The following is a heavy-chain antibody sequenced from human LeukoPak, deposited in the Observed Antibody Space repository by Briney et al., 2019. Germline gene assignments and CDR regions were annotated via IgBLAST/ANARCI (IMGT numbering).Heavy chain of an antibody. CDR2: INPDGSER. Sequence: PGGSLRLSCAASGFSFSSYYMSWVRQAPGKGLEWVALINPDGSERYYVDSVKGRFTISRDNARNSLYLQMDNLRDDDTAMYFCTRDLAAVPGPRMDVWGQGTTVTVSS. D-gene: IGHD6-19*01. CDR1: GFSFSSYY. J-gene: IGHJ6*02. CDR3: TRDLAAVPGPRMDV. V-gene: IGHV3-7*03.